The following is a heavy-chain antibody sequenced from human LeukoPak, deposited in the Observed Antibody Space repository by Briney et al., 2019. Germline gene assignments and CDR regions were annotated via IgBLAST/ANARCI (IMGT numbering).Heavy chain of an antibody. J-gene: IGHJ4*02. D-gene: IGHD3-10*01. V-gene: IGHV4-30-4*08. CDR3: ARGHYGSGSYYSRGGYFDY. CDR1: GGSISSGDYY. Sequence: SQTLSLTCTVSGGSISSGDYYWSWIRQPPGKGLEWIGYIYYSGSTYYNPSLKSRVTISVDTPKNQFSLKLSSVTAADTAVYYCARGHYGSGSYYSRGGYFDYWGQGTLVTVSS. CDR2: IYYSGST.